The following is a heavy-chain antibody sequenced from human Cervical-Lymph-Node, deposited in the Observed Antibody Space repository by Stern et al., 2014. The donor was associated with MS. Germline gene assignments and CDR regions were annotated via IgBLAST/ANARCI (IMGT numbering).Heavy chain of an antibody. D-gene: IGHD3-10*01. J-gene: IGHJ4*02. CDR2: IRGDGGET. CDR1: GFTFSNDW. V-gene: IGHV3-74*01. CDR3: AKDLILGSGSLGY. Sequence: EMQLVESGGGLVQPGGSLRLFCAASGFTFSNDWMHWVRQAPGEGLVWVSRIRGDGGETNYVDSVRGRFIASRDNAKNTLYLQMNSLRAEDSAVYYCAKDLILGSGSLGYWGQGTLVTVSS.